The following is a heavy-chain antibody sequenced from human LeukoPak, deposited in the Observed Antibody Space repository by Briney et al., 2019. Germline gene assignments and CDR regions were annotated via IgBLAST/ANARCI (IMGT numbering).Heavy chain of an antibody. CDR1: GGSISSGDYY. J-gene: IGHJ4*02. D-gene: IGHD3-22*01. V-gene: IGHV4-30-4*08. CDR2: IYHSGST. CDR3: ARDHYYDSSGTRNFDY. Sequence: PSQTLSLTCTVSGGSISSGDYYWSWIRQPPGKGLEWIGYIYHSGSTYYNPSLKSRVTISVDTSKNQFSLKLSSVTAADTAVYYCARDHYYDSSGTRNFDYWGQGTLVTVSS.